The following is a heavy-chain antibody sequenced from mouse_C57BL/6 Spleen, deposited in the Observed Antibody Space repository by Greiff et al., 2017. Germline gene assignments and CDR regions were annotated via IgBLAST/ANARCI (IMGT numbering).Heavy chain of an antibody. J-gene: IGHJ4*01. Sequence: QVQLQQSGAELVRPGTSVKMSCKASGYTFTNYWIGWAKQRPGHGLEWIGDIYPGGGYTNYNEKFKGKATLTADKSSSTAYMQFSSLTSADSAIYYCAREKDGGLMDYWGQGTSVTVSS. V-gene: IGHV1-63*01. D-gene: IGHD3-1*01. CDR2: IYPGGGYT. CDR1: GYTFTNYW. CDR3: AREKDGGLMDY.